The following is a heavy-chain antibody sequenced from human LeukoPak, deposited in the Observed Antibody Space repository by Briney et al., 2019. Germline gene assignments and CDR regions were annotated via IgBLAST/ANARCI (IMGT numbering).Heavy chain of an antibody. CDR2: ISSSSSYI. Sequence: GGSLRLSCAASGFTFSNAWMSWVRQAPGKGLEWVSSISSSSSYIYYADSVKGRFTISRDNAKNSLYLQMNSLRAEDTAVYYCASFYYGSGSYGDGPLYGMDVWGQGTTVTVSS. CDR3: ASFYYGSGSYGDGPLYGMDV. D-gene: IGHD3-10*01. CDR1: GFTFSNAW. J-gene: IGHJ6*02. V-gene: IGHV3-21*01.